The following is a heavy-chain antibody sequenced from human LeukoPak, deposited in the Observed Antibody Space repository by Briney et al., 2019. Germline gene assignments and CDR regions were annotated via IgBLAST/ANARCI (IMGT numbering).Heavy chain of an antibody. Sequence: ASVKVSCKVSGYKFITYAISWVRHAPGQGLEWMGRISAYNGDTNYEEKFKDRVTLTTDRSTHTAYLELRTLNSYDTALYYCVKTAVIPPATFDWGQGPLVTVSS. J-gene: IGHJ4*02. CDR3: VKTAVIPPATFD. V-gene: IGHV1-18*01. D-gene: IGHD2-21*02. CDR2: ISAYNGDT. CDR1: GYKFITYA.